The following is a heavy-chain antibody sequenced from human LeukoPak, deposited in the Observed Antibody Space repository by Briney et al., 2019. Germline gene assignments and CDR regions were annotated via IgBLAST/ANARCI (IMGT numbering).Heavy chain of an antibody. J-gene: IGHJ4*02. CDR1: GGSISSSSYF. Sequence: SETLSLTCTVSGGSISSSSYFWGWIRQPPGKGLEWIGSVDYSGSTYDNPSLKSRVTISVDTSKNQFSLKLSSVTAADTAVYHCARRGNRFGFFDYWGQGTLVAVSS. D-gene: IGHD5-18*01. V-gene: IGHV4-39*01. CDR3: ARRGNRFGFFDY. CDR2: VDYSGST.